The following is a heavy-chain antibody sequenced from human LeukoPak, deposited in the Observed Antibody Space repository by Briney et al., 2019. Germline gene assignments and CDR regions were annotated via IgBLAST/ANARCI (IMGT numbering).Heavy chain of an antibody. D-gene: IGHD2-2*01. J-gene: IGHJ4*02. V-gene: IGHV3-74*01. Sequence: PGGSLRLSCAASGFTFDDYVMHWVRQAPGKGLVWVSHINGDGSNVNYADSVKGRFTVSRDNAKNTLYLQMNSLRVEDTALYYCGRGKSPAAVDDWGQGTLVTVPS. CDR3: GRGKSPAAVDD. CDR2: INGDGSNV. CDR1: GFTFDDYV.